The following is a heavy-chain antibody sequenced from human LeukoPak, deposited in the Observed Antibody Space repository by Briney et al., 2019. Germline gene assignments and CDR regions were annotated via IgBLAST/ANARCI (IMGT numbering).Heavy chain of an antibody. CDR2: IWYDGSNK. CDR1: GFTFSSYG. CDR3: ARDGLNVGTSSLTR. J-gene: IGHJ4*02. D-gene: IGHD2-2*01. Sequence: GGSLRLSCAASGFTFSSYGMPWVRQAPGKGLEWVAVIWYDGSNKYYADSVKGRFTISRDNSKNTLYLQMNSLRAEDTAVYYCARDGLNVGTSSLTRWGQGTLVTVSS. V-gene: IGHV3-33*08.